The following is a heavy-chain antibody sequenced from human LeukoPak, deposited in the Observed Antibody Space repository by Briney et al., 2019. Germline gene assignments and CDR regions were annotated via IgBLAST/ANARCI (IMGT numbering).Heavy chain of an antibody. D-gene: IGHD6-13*01. CDR3: ARGPYSSSWYRGWFDP. J-gene: IGHJ5*02. Sequence: GGSPRLSCVASGVTFSDYYMNWIRQAPGKGLEWISCISSSGSTIHYADSVKGRFTISRDNAKNSLYLQMNSLRAEDTAVYYCARGPYSSSWYRGWFDPWGQGTLVTVSS. V-gene: IGHV3-11*01. CDR2: ISSSGSTI. CDR1: GVTFSDYY.